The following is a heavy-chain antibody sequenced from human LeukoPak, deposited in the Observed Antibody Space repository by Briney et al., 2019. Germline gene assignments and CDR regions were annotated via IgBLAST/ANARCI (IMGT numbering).Heavy chain of an antibody. CDR3: AREWHCSSTSCYTLWFDP. Sequence: PSQTLSLTCTVSGGSISSGSYYWSWIRQPAGKGLEWIGRIYTSGSTNYNPSLKSRDTISVDTSKNQFSLKLSSVTAADTAVYYCAREWHCSSTSCYTLWFDPWGQGTLVTVSS. J-gene: IGHJ5*02. D-gene: IGHD2-2*02. V-gene: IGHV4-61*02. CDR2: IYTSGST. CDR1: GGSISSGSYY.